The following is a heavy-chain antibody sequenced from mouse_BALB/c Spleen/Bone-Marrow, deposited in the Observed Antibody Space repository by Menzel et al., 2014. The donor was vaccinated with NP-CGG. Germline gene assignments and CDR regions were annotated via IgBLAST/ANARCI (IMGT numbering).Heavy chain of an antibody. J-gene: IGHJ4*01. V-gene: IGHV1-80*01. CDR1: GYAFSNYW. CDR2: IYPGDGDT. CDR3: ARRDGSTYYYAMDY. Sequence: VQLVESGAELVRPGSSVKISCKASGYAFSNYWTNWVKQRPGQGLEWIGQIYPGDGDTNYNGKFKGKATLTADKSSSTAYMQLSSLTSEDSAVYFCARRDGSTYYYAMDYWGQGTSVTVSS. D-gene: IGHD1-1*01.